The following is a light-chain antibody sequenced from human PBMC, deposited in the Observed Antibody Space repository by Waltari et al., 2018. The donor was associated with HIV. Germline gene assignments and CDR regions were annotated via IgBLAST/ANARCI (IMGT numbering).Light chain of an antibody. CDR1: ESVANM. V-gene: IGKV3-20*01. CDR3: QQYGNTPRIT. CDR2: GAS. J-gene: IGKJ5*01. Sequence: EVVLTQSPATLSVSPGQRATLSCRASESVANMLAWYHQKPGQAPRLRVIGASRRATGIPDRFRGSGSGTDFTLTISRLEPEDFAVYYCQQYGNTPRITFGQGTRLEIK.